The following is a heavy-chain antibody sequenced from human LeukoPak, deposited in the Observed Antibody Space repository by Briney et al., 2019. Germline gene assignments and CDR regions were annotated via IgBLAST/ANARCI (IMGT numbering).Heavy chain of an antibody. Sequence: PGGSLRLSCVASGFTFENYWMSWVRQAPGKGPEWVANIKQDGSVEHYMDSVKGRFTIFRDNAKNSLILQMNSLRAEDTAVYYCARWAGVTDYWGQGTLVIVSS. CDR2: IKQDGSVE. CDR1: GFTFENYW. J-gene: IGHJ4*02. V-gene: IGHV3-7*01. D-gene: IGHD5-18*01. CDR3: ARWAGVTDY.